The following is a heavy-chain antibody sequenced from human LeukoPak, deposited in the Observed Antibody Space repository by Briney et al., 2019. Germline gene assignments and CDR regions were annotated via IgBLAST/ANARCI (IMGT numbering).Heavy chain of an antibody. Sequence: PSETLSLTCTVSGGSISSSSYYWGWIRQPPGKGLEWIRSIYYSGSTYYNPSLKSRVTISVDTSKNQFSLKLSSVTAADTAVYYCARGEASYYYDSSGGGLDYWGQGTLVTVSS. CDR2: IYYSGST. J-gene: IGHJ4*02. CDR3: ARGEASYYYDSSGGGLDY. CDR1: GGSISSSSYY. D-gene: IGHD3-22*01. V-gene: IGHV4-39*01.